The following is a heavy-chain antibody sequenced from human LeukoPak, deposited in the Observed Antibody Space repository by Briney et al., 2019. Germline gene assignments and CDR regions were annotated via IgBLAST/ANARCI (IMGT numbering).Heavy chain of an antibody. CDR1: GGSFTSYA. CDR2: IVPVLDTA. V-gene: IGHV1-69*04. Sequence: SVKVSCKASGGSFTSYAFSWVRQVPGQGLEWMGRIVPVLDTANYAQTFQGRVTITADKSTSTAYIEVSSLRSEDTAVYYCASRGHDRSSYYLYYHDYWGQGTLVTVSS. D-gene: IGHD3-22*01. J-gene: IGHJ4*02. CDR3: ASRGHDRSSYYLYYHDY.